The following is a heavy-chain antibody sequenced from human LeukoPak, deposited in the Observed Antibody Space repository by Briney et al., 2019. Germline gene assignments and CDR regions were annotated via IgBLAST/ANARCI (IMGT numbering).Heavy chain of an antibody. CDR2: IIPIFGTA. D-gene: IGHD5-12*01. CDR3: ASTFDSGFRY. Sequence: VASVKVSCKASGGTFSSYAISWVRQAPGQGLEWMGGIIPIFGTANYAQKFQGRVTITADESTSTAYMELSSLRSEDTAVYYCASTFDSGFRYWGQGTLVTVSS. V-gene: IGHV1-69*13. CDR1: GGTFSSYA. J-gene: IGHJ4*02.